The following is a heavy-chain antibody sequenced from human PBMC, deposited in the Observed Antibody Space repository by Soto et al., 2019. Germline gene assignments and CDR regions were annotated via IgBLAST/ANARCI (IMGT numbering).Heavy chain of an antibody. CDR3: ARTIVGGVFHAFDF. V-gene: IGHV3-23*01. Sequence: EVQLLESGGGLVQPGGSLRLSCAASGFTFSSYAMNWVRQAPGQVLEWVSTVSDSGGSTYYAYSVQGRFTISRDKSKNPLFLHMNSLGAEYTALYYCARTIVGGVFHAFDFWGQGTLVTVSS. CDR2: VSDSGGST. CDR1: GFTFSSYA. D-gene: IGHD1-26*01. J-gene: IGHJ4*02.